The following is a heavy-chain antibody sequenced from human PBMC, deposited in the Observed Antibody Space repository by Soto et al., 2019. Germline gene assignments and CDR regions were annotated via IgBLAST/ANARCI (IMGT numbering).Heavy chain of an antibody. CDR3: ASRPTSGSSSPFDY. D-gene: IGHD6-6*01. CDR2: IYYSGST. V-gene: IGHV4-59*08. Sequence: QVQLQEAGPGLVRPSETLSLTCTVSGASISSYYWSWLRQPPGKGLEWIGDIYYSGSTNYNPSLKSRVTISLDTSKKQFSLKLSSMTAADTAVYYCASRPTSGSSSPFDYWGQGTLVTVSS. CDR1: GASISSYY. J-gene: IGHJ4*02.